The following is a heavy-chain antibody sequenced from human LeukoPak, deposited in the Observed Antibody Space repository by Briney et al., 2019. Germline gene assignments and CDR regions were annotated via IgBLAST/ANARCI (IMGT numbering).Heavy chain of an antibody. CDR1: GFTFGKYW. J-gene: IGHJ4*02. Sequence: GGSLRLSCVASGFTFGKYWMSWVRQAPGKGLEWVANIKLDGSEKNYVDSVKGRFTISRDNTKNSLYLRMNSLRVEDTAVFYCARDQYDTWSRRGNFDSWGQGTLVIVSS. D-gene: IGHD3-3*01. CDR3: ARDQYDTWSRRGNFDS. CDR2: IKLDGSEK. V-gene: IGHV3-7*03.